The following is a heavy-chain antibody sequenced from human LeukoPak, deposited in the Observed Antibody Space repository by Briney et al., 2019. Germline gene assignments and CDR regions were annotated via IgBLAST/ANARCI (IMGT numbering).Heavy chain of an antibody. CDR2: IWYDGSNK. CDR1: GFTFSNYD. CDR3: AKRNSGNYFDD. Sequence: PGRSLRLTCAASGFTFSNYDMHWVRQAPGKGLEWVAVIWYDGSNKYYADSVKGRFTPSRDNSKNTLYLQMNSLRAEDTAVYYCAKRNSGNYFDDWGQGSLVTVSS. J-gene: IGHJ4*02. V-gene: IGHV3-33*06. D-gene: IGHD1-26*01.